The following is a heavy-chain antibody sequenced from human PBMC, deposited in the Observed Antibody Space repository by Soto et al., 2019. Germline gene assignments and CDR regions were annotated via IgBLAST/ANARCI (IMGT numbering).Heavy chain of an antibody. V-gene: IGHV3-33*01. Sequence: GGSLRLSCAASGFTFSSYGMHWVRQAPGKGLEWVAVIWYDGSNKYYADSVKGRFTISRDNSKNTLYLQMNSLRAEDTAVYYCAREVGYYNDAFDIWGQGTMVTVSS. CDR2: IWYDGSNK. D-gene: IGHD3-22*01. J-gene: IGHJ3*02. CDR3: AREVGYYNDAFDI. CDR1: GFTFSSYG.